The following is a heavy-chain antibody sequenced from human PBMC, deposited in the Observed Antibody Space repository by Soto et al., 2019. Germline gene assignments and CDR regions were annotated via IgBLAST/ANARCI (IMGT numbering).Heavy chain of an antibody. V-gene: IGHV4-39*01. D-gene: IGHD2-15*01. J-gene: IGHJ6*02. Sequence: PSETLSLTCTVSGDSSVSSSSYYWGWIRQPPGKGLEWIGSIDYTGNKFYSPSFRSRLTISVDTAKSQFSLKLRSVTAADTATYYCASEVSSTDGMDVWGQGTTVTVSS. CDR2: IDYTGNK. CDR1: GDSSVSSSSYY. CDR3: ASEVSSTDGMDV.